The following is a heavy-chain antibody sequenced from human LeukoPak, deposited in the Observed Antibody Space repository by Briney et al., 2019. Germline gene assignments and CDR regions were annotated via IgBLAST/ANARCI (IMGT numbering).Heavy chain of an antibody. CDR1: GGSISSYY. V-gene: IGHV4-59*01. D-gene: IGHD3-10*01. Sequence: PSETLSLTCTVSGGSISSYYWSWIRQPPGKGLEWIGYIYYSGSTNYNPSLKSRVTISVDTSKNQFSLKLSSVIAAETAVYYCARIEVRGVIFRSWFDPWGQGTLVTVSS. CDR3: ARIEVRGVIFRSWFDP. CDR2: IYYSGST. J-gene: IGHJ5*02.